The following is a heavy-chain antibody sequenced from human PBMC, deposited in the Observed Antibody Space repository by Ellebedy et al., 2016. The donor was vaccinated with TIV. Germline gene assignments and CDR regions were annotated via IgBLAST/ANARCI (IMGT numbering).Heavy chain of an antibody. CDR3: ARDTRYDLVDY. D-gene: IGHD5-12*01. CDR1: GFTLKTYW. V-gene: IGHV3-7*03. Sequence: GGSLRLSCAASGFTLKTYWMSWVRQAPGKGLEWVATIRQDGSVIYYGDSVNGRFTTSGDIAKNLLYLQMNSLRAEDTAVYYCARDTRYDLVDYWGQGTLVIVSS. J-gene: IGHJ4*02. CDR2: IRQDGSVI.